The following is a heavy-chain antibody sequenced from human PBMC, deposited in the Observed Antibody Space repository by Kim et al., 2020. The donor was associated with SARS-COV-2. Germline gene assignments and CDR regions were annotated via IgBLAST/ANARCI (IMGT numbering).Heavy chain of an antibody. CDR2: ISGSSDYT. V-gene: IGHV3-11*05. D-gene: IGHD6-19*01. J-gene: IGHJ3*02. CDR1: GFTFSDYY. CDR3: ARAVAGSAFDI. Sequence: GGSLRLSCAASGFTFSDYYMSWIRQAPGKGLEWVSYISGSSDYTDSADSVKGRFTISRDNAKKSLYLQMNSLRAEDTAMFYCARAVAGSAFDIWGQGTMVTVSS.